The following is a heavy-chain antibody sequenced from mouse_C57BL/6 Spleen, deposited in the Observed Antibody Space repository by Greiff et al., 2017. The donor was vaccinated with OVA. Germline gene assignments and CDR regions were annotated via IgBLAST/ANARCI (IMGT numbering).Heavy chain of an antibody. CDR1: GFTFSDYG. Sequence: EVQLVESGGGLVKPGGSLTLSCAASGFTFSDYGMHWVRQAPEKGLAWVAYISSGSSTLYYADTVKGRFTISRDNAKNTLFLQMTSLRSENTAMYYCARYSYYAMDYWGQGTSVTVSS. CDR3: ARYSYYAMDY. J-gene: IGHJ4*01. V-gene: IGHV5-17*01. CDR2: ISSGSSTL.